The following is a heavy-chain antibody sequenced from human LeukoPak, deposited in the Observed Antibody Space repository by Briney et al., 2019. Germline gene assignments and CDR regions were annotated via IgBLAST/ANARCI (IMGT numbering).Heavy chain of an antibody. CDR2: INPSGGSK. CDR3: ARDTPYCGGDCYPNWFDP. V-gene: IGHV1-46*01. CDR1: GYTFTSYY. Sequence: ASVKVSFKASGYTFTSYYMHWVRHSPGQGLEWMGIINPSGGSKSYAQKFQGRVTMTRDMSTSTVYMELSSLRSEDTAVYYCARDTPYCGGDCYPNWFDPWGQGTLVTVSS. J-gene: IGHJ5*02. D-gene: IGHD2-21*02.